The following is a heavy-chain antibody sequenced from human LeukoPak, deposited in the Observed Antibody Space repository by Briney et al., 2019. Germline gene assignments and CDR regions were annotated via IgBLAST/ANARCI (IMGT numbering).Heavy chain of an antibody. CDR2: ISRSGVAT. V-gene: IGHV3-23*01. D-gene: IGHD3-22*01. J-gene: IGHJ4*02. CDR1: GFTFSSYG. Sequence: GGSLRLSCAASGFTFSSYGMSWVRQAPGKGLEWVSTISRSGVATYYANSVKGRFTISRDNSKNTVYQQMSSLRTEDTAVYYCAKHSHDGSAPYYEVQLDYWGQGTLVTVSS. CDR3: AKHSHDGSAPYYEVQLDY.